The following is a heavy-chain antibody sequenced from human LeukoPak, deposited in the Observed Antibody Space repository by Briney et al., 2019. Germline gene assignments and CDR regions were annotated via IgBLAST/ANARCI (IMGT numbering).Heavy chain of an antibody. V-gene: IGHV3-64D*09. D-gene: IGHD5-24*01. CDR1: GFTFGSYA. CDR2: ISSNGGST. J-gene: IGHJ4*02. Sequence: PGGSLRLSCSASGFTFGSYAMHWVRQAPGKGLEYISTISSNGGSTYYADSVKGRSTISRDNSKNTLYLQMSSLRAEDTAVYYCVKVSSPGWLQFSLDYWGQGTLVTVSS. CDR3: VKVSSPGWLQFSLDY.